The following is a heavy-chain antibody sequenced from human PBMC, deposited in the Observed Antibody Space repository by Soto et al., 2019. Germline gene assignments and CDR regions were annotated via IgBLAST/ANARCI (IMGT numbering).Heavy chain of an antibody. V-gene: IGHV4-4*02. CDR3: ASYCGGGSCYLGDFDI. D-gene: IGHD2-15*01. J-gene: IGHJ3*02. CDR1: GVSINSANW. Sequence: QMQLQESGPGLVKPSGTLSLTCTVSGVSINSANWWTWVRQSPGKGLEWIGEIYHSGSTNFNPSLNGGVTTSVDNSKIQCHLELTSVTAADTAVDYCASYCGGGSCYLGDFDIWGHGTMVTVSS. CDR2: IYHSGST.